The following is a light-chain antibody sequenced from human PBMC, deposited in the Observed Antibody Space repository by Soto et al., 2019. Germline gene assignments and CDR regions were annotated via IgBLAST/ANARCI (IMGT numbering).Light chain of an antibody. CDR1: QSISDW. CDR3: QQYDSYPRT. Sequence: DIQMTQSPSTLSASVGDRVTVTCRASQSISDWLAWYQQKPGKAPKLLIYKASTLETGVPSRFSGSGSGTQFTFTITSLQPEDFATYYCQQYDSYPRTFGQGTKVELK. CDR2: KAS. J-gene: IGKJ1*01. V-gene: IGKV1-5*03.